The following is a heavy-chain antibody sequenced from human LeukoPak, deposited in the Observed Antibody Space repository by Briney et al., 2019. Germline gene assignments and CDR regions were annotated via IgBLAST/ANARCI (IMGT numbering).Heavy chain of an antibody. CDR2: INPYSGDT. V-gene: IGHV1-2*06. CDR3: ARDQGSLTRSWYTGY. D-gene: IGHD6-13*01. CDR1: GYTFTGYN. J-gene: IGHJ4*02. Sequence: ASVKVSCKASGYTFTGYNIHWVRQAPGQGLEWMGRINPYSGDTNFAQKFQGRVTMTRDTSITTAHMDLSSLTPDDTAVYFCARDQGSLTRSWYTGYWGQGTQVTVSS.